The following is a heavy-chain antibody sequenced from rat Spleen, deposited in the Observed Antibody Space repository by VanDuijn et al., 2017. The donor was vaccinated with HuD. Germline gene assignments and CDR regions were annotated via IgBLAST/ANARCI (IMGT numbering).Heavy chain of an antibody. Sequence: VQLVESGGGLVQPKESLKISCAASGFTFSNAAMYWVRQAPGKGLEWVARIRTKPYNYARYYADSVKGRFTISRDDSKSMVYLQMDSLRSGDTATYYCARHGYNSYFDYWGKGVMVTVSS. CDR1: GFTFSNAA. D-gene: IGHD1-9*01. CDR3: ARHGYNSYFDY. J-gene: IGHJ2*01. V-gene: IGHV10-5*01. CDR2: IRTKPYNYAR.